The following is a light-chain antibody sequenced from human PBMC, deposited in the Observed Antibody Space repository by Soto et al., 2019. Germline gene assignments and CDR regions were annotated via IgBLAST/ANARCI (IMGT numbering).Light chain of an antibody. CDR3: QQYDSYSPYT. CDR2: KAS. J-gene: IGKJ2*01. V-gene: IGKV1-5*03. Sequence: DIQMTQSPSTLSASVGDRVTITCRASQSISSWLAWYQQKPGKAPKLLIYKASSLESGVPSRFSGSGSGTEVTLTISSLQPDDFATYYCQQYDSYSPYTFGQGTKREIK. CDR1: QSISSW.